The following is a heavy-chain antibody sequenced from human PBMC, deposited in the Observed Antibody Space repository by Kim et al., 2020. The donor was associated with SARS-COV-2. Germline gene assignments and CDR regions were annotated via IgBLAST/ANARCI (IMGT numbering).Heavy chain of an antibody. CDR3: VKDRYSSSWDAFDI. V-gene: IGHV3-64D*06. J-gene: IGHJ3*02. Sequence: AGAEKGRFAVTKDNSKDTQYLKMSSVRAEDTAVYYCVKDRYSSSWDAFDIWGQGTMVTVSS. D-gene: IGHD6-13*01.